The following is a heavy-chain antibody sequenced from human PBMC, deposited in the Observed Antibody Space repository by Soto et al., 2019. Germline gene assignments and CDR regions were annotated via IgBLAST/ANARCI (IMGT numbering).Heavy chain of an antibody. CDR2: ISYDGSNK. J-gene: IGHJ4*02. D-gene: IGHD3-3*01. CDR1: GFTFSSYG. V-gene: IGHV3-30*18. CDR3: AKEMAGVVTKPFDY. Sequence: GGALRLSCADSGFTFSSYGMHWFRQAPGKGLEWVAVISYDGSNKYYADSVKGRFTISRDNSKNTLYLQMNSLRAEDTAVYYCAKEMAGVVTKPFDYWGQGTLVTVSS.